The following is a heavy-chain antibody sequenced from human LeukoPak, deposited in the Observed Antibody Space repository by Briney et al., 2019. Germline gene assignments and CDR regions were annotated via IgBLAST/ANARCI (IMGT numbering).Heavy chain of an antibody. CDR1: GGTFSSYA. J-gene: IGHJ4*02. V-gene: IGHV1-69*13. Sequence: SVKVSRKASGGTFSSYAISWVRQAPGQGLEWMGGIIPIFGTANYAQKFQGRVTITADESTSTAYMELSSLRSEDTAVYYCAGSLGYCTSNVCYLKYWGQGTLVTVSS. CDR3: AGSLGYCTSNVCYLKY. CDR2: IIPIFGTA. D-gene: IGHD2-8*01.